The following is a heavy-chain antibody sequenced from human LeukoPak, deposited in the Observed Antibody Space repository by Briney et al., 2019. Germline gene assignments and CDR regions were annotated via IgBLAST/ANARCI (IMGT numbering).Heavy chain of an antibody. D-gene: IGHD3-10*01. CDR3: ARVPTYYYGSGSFSLDY. V-gene: IGHV1-2*02. Sequence: ASVKVSCKASGYTFTGCYMHWVRQAPGQGLEWMGWINPNSGGTNYAQKFQGRVTMTRDTSISTAYMELSRLRSDDTAVYYCARVPTYYYGSGSFSLDYWGQGTLVTVSS. J-gene: IGHJ4*02. CDR2: INPNSGGT. CDR1: GYTFTGCY.